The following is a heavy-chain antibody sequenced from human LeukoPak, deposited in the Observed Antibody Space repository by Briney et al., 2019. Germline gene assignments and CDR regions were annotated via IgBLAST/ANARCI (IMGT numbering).Heavy chain of an antibody. CDR2: ISSRNTYI. J-gene: IGHJ4*02. CDR1: GFNLDDYT. V-gene: IGHV3-21*01. D-gene: IGHD2-2*01. CDR3: ARRVVVPAAPYYFDY. Sequence: PGGSLRLSCAASGFNLDDYTMNWVRQAPGKGLEWVSSISSRNTYIYYADSVKGRFTISRDNAKNTLYLQMNSLRAEDTAVYYCARRVVVPAAPYYFDYWGQGTLVTVSS.